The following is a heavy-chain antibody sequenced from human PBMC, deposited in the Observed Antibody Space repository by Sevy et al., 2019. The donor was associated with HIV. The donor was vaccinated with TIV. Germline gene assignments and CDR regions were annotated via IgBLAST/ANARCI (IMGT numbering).Heavy chain of an antibody. CDR1: GFTFSSYS. CDR2: LSSSSSYI. CDR3: ARPYGSGSLYYYGMDV. D-gene: IGHD3-10*01. J-gene: IGHJ6*02. V-gene: IGHV3-21*01. Sequence: GGSLRLSCAASGFTFSSYSMNWVRLAPGKGLEWVSCLSSSSSYIDYADSVKGRFTISRDNAKNSLYLQMNSLRAEDTAVYYCARPYGSGSLYYYGMDVWGQGTTVTVSS.